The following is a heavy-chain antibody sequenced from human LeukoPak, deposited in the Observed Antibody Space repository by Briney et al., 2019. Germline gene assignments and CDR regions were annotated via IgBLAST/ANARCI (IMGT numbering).Heavy chain of an antibody. J-gene: IGHJ2*01. CDR3: AREEDWGQYWYFDL. Sequence: GGSLRLSCAASGFTFSTYSMNWVRQAPGKGLDWVSYISTSSSTIYYADSVKGRFTISRDNAKNSLYLQMSSLRAEDTAVYYCAREEDWGQYWYFDLWGRGTLVTVSS. CDR1: GFTFSTYS. CDR2: ISTSSSTI. V-gene: IGHV3-48*01. D-gene: IGHD3/OR15-3a*01.